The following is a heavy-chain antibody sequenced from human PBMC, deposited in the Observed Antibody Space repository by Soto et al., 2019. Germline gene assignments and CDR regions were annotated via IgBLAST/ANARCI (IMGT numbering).Heavy chain of an antibody. CDR1: GGSISSGGYY. CDR3: ARDRGPNTWFGGDNWFDP. D-gene: IGHD3-10*01. V-gene: IGHV4-31*03. Sequence: QVQLQESGPGLVKPSQTLSLTCTVSGGSISSGGYYWSWIRQHPGKGLEWIGYIYYSGSTYYSPSLKSRVTIAVDTSKNQFSLKLSSVTAADTAVYYCARDRGPNTWFGGDNWFDPWGQGTLVTVSS. J-gene: IGHJ5*02. CDR2: IYYSGST.